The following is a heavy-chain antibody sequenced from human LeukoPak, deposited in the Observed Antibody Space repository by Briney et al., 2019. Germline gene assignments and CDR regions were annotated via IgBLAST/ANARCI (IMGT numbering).Heavy chain of an antibody. CDR2: IHYRGST. D-gene: IGHD3-10*01. CDR1: GASVNSGGYY. J-gene: IGHJ6*01. Sequence: PSQTLSLTCTVSGASVNSGGYYWTWIRHHPGRGLEWIGYIHYRGSTYYNPSLEARLAISVDTSANHFSLSLSSVTAADTGVYFCARDTLFASGSAKYGMDVWGQGTTVIVSS. V-gene: IGHV4-31*03. CDR3: ARDTLFASGSAKYGMDV.